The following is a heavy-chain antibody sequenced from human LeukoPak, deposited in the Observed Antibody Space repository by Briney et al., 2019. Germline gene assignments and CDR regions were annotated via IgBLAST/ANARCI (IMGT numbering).Heavy chain of an antibody. D-gene: IGHD3-22*01. CDR1: GGSISSSSYY. V-gene: IGHV4-39*01. CDR3: ARANYYDSSAYAFDI. CDR2: IYYSGST. Sequence: SETLSLTCTVSGGSISSSSYYWGWIRQPPGKGLEWIGSIYYSGSTYYNPSLKSRVTISVDTSKNQFSLKLSSVTAADTAVYYCARANYYDSSAYAFDIWGQGTMVTVSS. J-gene: IGHJ3*02.